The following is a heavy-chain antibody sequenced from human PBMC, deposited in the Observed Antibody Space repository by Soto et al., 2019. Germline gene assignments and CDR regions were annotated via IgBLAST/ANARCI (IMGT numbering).Heavy chain of an antibody. V-gene: IGHV1-69*04. J-gene: IGHJ1*01. D-gene: IGHD1-1*01. CDR2: VIPVLGVA. Sequence: QVQLVQSGAAVQKPGSSVKVSCKASGGTFSSYAFSWVRQAPGRGLEWMGRVIPVLGVADYAQKFQGRATITADKSTSTVYMELSGLRSEDTALYYCARDGLGTTRRYCYHWGKGTRVTVSS. CDR3: ARDGLGTTRRYCYH. CDR1: GGTFSSYA.